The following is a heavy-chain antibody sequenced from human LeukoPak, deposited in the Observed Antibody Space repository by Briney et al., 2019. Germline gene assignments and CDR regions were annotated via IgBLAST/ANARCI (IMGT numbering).Heavy chain of an antibody. D-gene: IGHD5-18*01. J-gene: IGHJ4*02. V-gene: IGHV3-23*01. CDR3: ARRGEGYSYGSGLDY. CDR2: ISGSGGST. CDR1: GFTFNSYA. Sequence: QPGGSLKLSCAASGFTFNSYAMSWVRQTPGKGLEWVSAISGSGGSTYYAEFANGRFSISRDSAKNSLYLQMNSLRAEDTAVYYCARRGEGYSYGSGLDYWGQGTLVTVSS.